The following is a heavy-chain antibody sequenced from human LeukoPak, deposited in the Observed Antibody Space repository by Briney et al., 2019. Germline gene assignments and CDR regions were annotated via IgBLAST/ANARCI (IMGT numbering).Heavy chain of an antibody. CDR2: ISSTARYK. V-gene: IGHV3-21*01. D-gene: IGHD4-17*01. J-gene: IGHJ3*02. Sequence: GGSLSLSCAASGFAFKSHTLNWVRLAPGKGLEWVSSISSTARYKYYADSVKGRFTISRDNANNSLSLEMHGLRVEDTAVYFCARDRGTLTLVNAFDMWGPGTSVIVSS. CDR3: ARDRGTLTLVNAFDM. CDR1: GFAFKSHT.